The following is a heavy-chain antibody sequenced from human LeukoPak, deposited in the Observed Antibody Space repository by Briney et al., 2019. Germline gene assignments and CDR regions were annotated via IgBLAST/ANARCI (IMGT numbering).Heavy chain of an antibody. CDR3: ARAVY. Sequence: GGSLRLPCVASGFTFSNDWMSWVRQAPGRGLEWVANIKQDGSEKYYVDSVKGRFTISRDNAKNSLYLQMNSLRVEDTAIYYCARAVYWGQGTLVTVSS. D-gene: IGHD6-19*01. CDR1: GFTFSNDW. CDR2: IKQDGSEK. V-gene: IGHV3-7*04. J-gene: IGHJ4*02.